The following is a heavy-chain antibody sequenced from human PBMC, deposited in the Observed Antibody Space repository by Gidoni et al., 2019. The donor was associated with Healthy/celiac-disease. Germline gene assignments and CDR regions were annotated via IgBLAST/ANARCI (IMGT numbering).Heavy chain of an antibody. D-gene: IGHD3-3*01. CDR1: GGSISSGGYY. CDR3: ARAYYDFWSGSNWFDP. Sequence: CTVSGGSISSGGYYWSWIRQHPGKGLEWIGYIYYSGSTYYNPSLKSRVTISVDTSKNQFSLKLSSVTAADTAVYYCARAYYDFWSGSNWFDPWGQGTLVTVSS. J-gene: IGHJ5*02. CDR2: IYYSGST. V-gene: IGHV4-31*03.